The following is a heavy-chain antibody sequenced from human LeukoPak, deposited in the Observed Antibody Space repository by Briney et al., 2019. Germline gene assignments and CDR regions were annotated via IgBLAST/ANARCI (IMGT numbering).Heavy chain of an antibody. CDR1: GGSFSGYY. V-gene: IGHV4-34*01. CDR2: INHSGST. J-gene: IGHJ6*03. Sequence: PSETLSLTCAVYGGSFSGYYWSWIRQPPGKGLEWIGEINHSGSTNYNPSLKSRVTISVDTSKNQFSLKLSSVTAADTAVYYCARDSYRSSGWLYYYYYYMDVWGKGTTVTVSS. D-gene: IGHD6-19*01. CDR3: ARDSYRSSGWLYYYYYYMDV.